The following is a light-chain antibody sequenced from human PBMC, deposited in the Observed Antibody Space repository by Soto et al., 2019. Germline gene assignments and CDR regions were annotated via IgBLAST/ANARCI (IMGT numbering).Light chain of an antibody. Sequence: QSVLTQPPSVSGAPGQRVTISCTGSSSNIGAGYDVHWYQQLPGKAPKLLISGNSNRPSGVPDRFSGSKSGTSASLAITGLQAEDEADYYCQSYDGSLSGVVFGGGTKVTVL. J-gene: IGLJ2*01. V-gene: IGLV1-40*01. CDR1: SSNIGAGYD. CDR3: QSYDGSLSGVV. CDR2: GNS.